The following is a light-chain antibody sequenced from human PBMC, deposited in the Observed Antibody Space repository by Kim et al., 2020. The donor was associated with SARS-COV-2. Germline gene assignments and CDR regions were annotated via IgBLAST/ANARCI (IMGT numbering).Light chain of an antibody. Sequence: DIQMTQTPSTLSASVGDRVTIICRASQSVSNWLAWYQQKPGKAPKLLIFKASSLQSGVPSRFSGSGSGTEFTLTISSLQPDDFATYYCQQYNCAWTFRQGTKVDLK. CDR2: KAS. CDR3: QQYNCAWT. V-gene: IGKV1-5*03. CDR1: QSVSNW. J-gene: IGKJ1*01.